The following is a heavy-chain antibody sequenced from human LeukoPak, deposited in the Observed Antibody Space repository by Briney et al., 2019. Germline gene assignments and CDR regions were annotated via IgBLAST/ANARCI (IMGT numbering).Heavy chain of an antibody. CDR1: GGTFSSYA. CDR3: ATSSWSGDYYYYMDV. D-gene: IGHD6-13*01. J-gene: IGHJ6*03. Sequence: ASVKVSCKASGGTFSSYAISWVRQAPGQGLEWMGGIIPIFGTANYAQKFQGRVTITADKSTSTAYMELSSLRSEDTAVYYCATSSWSGDYYYYMDVWGKGTTVTVSS. CDR2: IIPIFGTA. V-gene: IGHV1-69*06.